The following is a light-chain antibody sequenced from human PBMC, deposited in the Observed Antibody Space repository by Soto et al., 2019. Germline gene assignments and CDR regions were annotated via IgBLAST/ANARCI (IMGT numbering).Light chain of an antibody. CDR2: GPS. CDR3: QQYGGSPWT. V-gene: IGKV3-20*01. Sequence: EIVLTQSPGTLSLSPGERATLSCRASQSVSNSYLAWYQQKPGQAPRLLIYGPSSRATGIPDRFSGSGSGTDFALTISRLEPEDFAVYHCQQYGGSPWTFGQGTKVEIK. CDR1: QSVSNSY. J-gene: IGKJ1*01.